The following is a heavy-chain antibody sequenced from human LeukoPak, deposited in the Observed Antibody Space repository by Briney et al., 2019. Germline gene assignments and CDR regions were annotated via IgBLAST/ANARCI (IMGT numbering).Heavy chain of an antibody. CDR3: ARDPYCTNGVCYSDY. J-gene: IGHJ4*02. V-gene: IGHV3-53*01. D-gene: IGHD2-8*01. Sequence: GGSLRLSCAASGFTVSSNYMSWVRQAPGKGLEWVSVIYSGGSTYYADSVKGRFTISRDNSKNTLYLQMNSLRAEDTAVYYCARDPYCTNGVCYSDYWGQGTLVTVSS. CDR1: GFTVSSNY. CDR2: IYSGGST.